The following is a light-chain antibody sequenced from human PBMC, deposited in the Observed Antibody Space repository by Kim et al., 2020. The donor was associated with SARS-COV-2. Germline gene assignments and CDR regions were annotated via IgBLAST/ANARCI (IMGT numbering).Light chain of an antibody. V-gene: IGLV3-19*01. CDR3: NCRDSNGHHRV. CDR2: GNN. CDR1: HLRGFY. Sequence: TVTLTCQRDHLRGFYANWYPQKPKQTPVLVIYGNNNRPSGLPDRFSGSSSGNTVSLTITGAQAEDEADYYCNCRDSNGHHRVFGTGTKVTVL. J-gene: IGLJ1*01.